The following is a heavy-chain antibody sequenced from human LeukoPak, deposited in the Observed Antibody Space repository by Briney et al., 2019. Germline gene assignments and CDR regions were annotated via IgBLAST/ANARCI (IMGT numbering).Heavy chain of an antibody. CDR2: ISSSSSYI. CDR1: GFTFSSYS. J-gene: IGHJ4*02. CDR3: ARARRNIVATPFDY. V-gene: IGHV3-21*01. D-gene: IGHD5-12*01. Sequence: GGSLRLSCAASGFTFSSYSMNWVRQAPGKGLEWVSSISSSSSYINYADSVKGRFTISRDNAKNSLYLQMNSLRAEDTAVYYCARARRNIVATPFDYWGQGTLVTVSS.